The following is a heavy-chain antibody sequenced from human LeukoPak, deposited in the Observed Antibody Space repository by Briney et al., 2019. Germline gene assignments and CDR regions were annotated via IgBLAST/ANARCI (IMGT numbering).Heavy chain of an antibody. CDR3: AAAPMVWGVIMYYYYMDV. J-gene: IGHJ6*03. V-gene: IGHV1-69*05. D-gene: IGHD3-10*01. CDR1: GGTFSSYA. CDR2: IIPIFGTA. Sequence: SVKVSCKASGGTFSSYAISWVRQAPGQGLEWMGGIIPIFGTANYAQKFQGRVTITTDESTSTAYMELSSLRSEDTAVYYCAAAPMVWGVIMYYYYMDVWGKGTTVTVSS.